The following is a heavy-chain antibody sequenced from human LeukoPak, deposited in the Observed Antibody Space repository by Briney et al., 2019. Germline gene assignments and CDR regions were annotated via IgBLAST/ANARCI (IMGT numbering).Heavy chain of an antibody. CDR3: ARGAVAAADAFFDQ. CDR1: GFTVSSNY. CDR2: IYSGGST. D-gene: IGHD6-13*01. J-gene: IGHJ4*02. V-gene: IGHV3-66*01. Sequence: GGSLRPSCAASGFTVSSNYMSWVRQAPGKGLEWVSVIYSGGSTYYADSVKGRFTISRDNSKNTLYLQVNSLRAEDTAVYYCARGAVAAADAFFDQWGQGTLVTVSS.